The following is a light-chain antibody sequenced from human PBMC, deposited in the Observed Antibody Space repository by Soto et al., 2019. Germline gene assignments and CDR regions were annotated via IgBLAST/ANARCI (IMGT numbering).Light chain of an antibody. Sequence: QSALTQPTSVSGSPGQSITISCTGTSSDIGAYNYVSWYQHHPGKAPKLMICDVSDRPSGVSDRFSGSKSGNTASLTISGLQAEDEADYYCSSYTRSSTPGVFGTGTKLTVL. CDR3: SSYTRSSTPGV. CDR2: DVS. V-gene: IGLV2-14*03. J-gene: IGLJ1*01. CDR1: SSDIGAYNY.